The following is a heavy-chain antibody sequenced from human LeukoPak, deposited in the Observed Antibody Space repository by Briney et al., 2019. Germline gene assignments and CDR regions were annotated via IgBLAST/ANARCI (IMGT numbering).Heavy chain of an antibody. CDR3: ARARQNWFDP. J-gene: IGHJ5*02. CDR2: IHYSGST. V-gene: IGHV4-59*01. Sequence: SETLSLTCTVSSGSISSYYWSWIRQPPGKGLEWIGYIHYSGSTNYNPSLKSRVTISVDTSKNQFSLNLSSVTAADTAVYYCARARQNWFDPWGQGTLVTVSS. CDR1: SGSISSYY.